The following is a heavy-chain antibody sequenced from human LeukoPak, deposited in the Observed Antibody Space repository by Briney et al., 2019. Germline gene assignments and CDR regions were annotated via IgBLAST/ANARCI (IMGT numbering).Heavy chain of an antibody. J-gene: IGHJ4*02. D-gene: IGHD6-6*01. Sequence: SETLSPTCTVSGGSISSSSYYWGWIRQPPGKGLEWIGSIYYSGSTYYNPSLKSRVTISVDTSKNQFSLKLSSVTAADTAVYYCARATYSSSSPLDYWGQGTLVTVSS. V-gene: IGHV4-39*07. CDR2: IYYSGST. CDR1: GGSISSSSYY. CDR3: ARATYSSSSPLDY.